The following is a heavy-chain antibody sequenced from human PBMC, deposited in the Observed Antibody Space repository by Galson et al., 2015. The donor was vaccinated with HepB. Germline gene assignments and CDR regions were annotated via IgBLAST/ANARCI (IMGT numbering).Heavy chain of an antibody. CDR2: ISYDGSNK. V-gene: IGHV3-30-3*01. Sequence: SLRLSCAASGFTFSSYAMHWVRQAPGKGLEWVAVISYDGSNKYYADSVKGRFTISRDNSKNTLYLQMNSLRAEDTAVYYCAREAPLFSDWLLSHYYYGMDVWGQGTTVTVSS. CDR3: AREAPLFSDWLLSHYYYGMDV. D-gene: IGHD3/OR15-3a*01. J-gene: IGHJ6*02. CDR1: GFTFSSYA.